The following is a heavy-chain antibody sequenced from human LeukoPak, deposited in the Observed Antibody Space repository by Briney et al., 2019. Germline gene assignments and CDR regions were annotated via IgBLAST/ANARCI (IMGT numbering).Heavy chain of an antibody. CDR2: INSDGSTT. CDR1: GFTFSSYW. Sequence: GGSPRLSCGASGFTFSSYWMDWGRHAPGKGVGWISRINSDGSTTSYADSVKGRFTISRDNAKNTLYLQMNSLRAEDTAVYYCARGNYYGQDYWGQGTLVTVSS. CDR3: ARGNYYGQDY. D-gene: IGHD3-10*01. J-gene: IGHJ4*02. V-gene: IGHV3-74*01.